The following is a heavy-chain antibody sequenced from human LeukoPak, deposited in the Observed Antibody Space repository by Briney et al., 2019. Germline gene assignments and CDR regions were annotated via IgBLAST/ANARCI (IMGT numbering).Heavy chain of an antibody. D-gene: IGHD5-12*01. CDR2: IKQGGSEK. V-gene: IGHV3-7*01. CDR3: AREGFIGYDLSSFDP. Sequence: GGSLRLSCAVSGYTFSRYWKRWVSQAPRKGVEWGADIKQGGSEKYYADSVKGRFTYSRENVKNSLHVKMNRLRAEDTAVYYCAREGFIGYDLSSFDPCGQRTLVTVSS. CDR1: GYTFSRYW. J-gene: IGHJ5*02.